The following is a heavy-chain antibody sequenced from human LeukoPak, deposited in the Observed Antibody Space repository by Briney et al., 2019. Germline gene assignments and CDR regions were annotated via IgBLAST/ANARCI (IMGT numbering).Heavy chain of an antibody. Sequence: SETLSLTCTVSGGSISSSSYYWGWIRQPPGKGLEWIGYIYYSGSTNYNPSLKSRVTISVDTSKNQFSLKLSSVTAADTAVYYCARHPPSWELDYWGQGTLVTVSS. CDR2: IYYSGST. V-gene: IGHV4-61*05. J-gene: IGHJ4*02. CDR3: ARHPPSWELDY. D-gene: IGHD1-26*01. CDR1: GGSISSSSYY.